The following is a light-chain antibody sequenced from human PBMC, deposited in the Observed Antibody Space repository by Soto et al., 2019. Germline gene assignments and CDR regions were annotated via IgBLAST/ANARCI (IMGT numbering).Light chain of an antibody. CDR3: QKYNIAPWT. CDR2: AAS. J-gene: IGKJ1*01. Sequence: DIQRTQSPSSLSASAGDRVTITCRASQGISNYLAWYQQKPGKVPKLLIYAASTLQSGVPSRFSGSGSGTDFTLTISSLQPEDVGSYYCQKYNIAPWTFGQGTKVDIK. V-gene: IGKV1-27*01. CDR1: QGISNY.